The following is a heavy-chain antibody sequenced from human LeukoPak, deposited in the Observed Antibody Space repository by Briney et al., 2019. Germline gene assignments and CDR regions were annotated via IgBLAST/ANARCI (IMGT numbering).Heavy chain of an antibody. CDR1: GYTFSNYG. D-gene: IGHD6-13*01. CDR2: ISYDGSNK. V-gene: IGHV3-30*18. Sequence: GGSLRLSCAASGYTFSNYGMHWVRQAPGKGLEWVAVISYDGSNKYYADSVKGRFTISRDNSKNTLYLQMNSLRAEDTAVYYCAKDFYPYSSSWYDAFDIWGQGTMVTVSS. CDR3: AKDFYPYSSSWYDAFDI. J-gene: IGHJ3*02.